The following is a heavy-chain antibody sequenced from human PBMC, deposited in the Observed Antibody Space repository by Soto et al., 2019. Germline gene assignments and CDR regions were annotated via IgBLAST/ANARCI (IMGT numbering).Heavy chain of an antibody. J-gene: IGHJ5*02. V-gene: IGHV4-30-2*01. Sequence: SETLSLTCAVSGGSISSGGYSWSWIRQPPGKGLEWIGYIYHSGSTYYNPSLKSRVTISVDRSKNQFSLKLSSVTAADTAVYYFSRVPDRWGQGTLVSVSS. CDR1: GGSISSGGYS. D-gene: IGHD2-2*01. CDR3: SRVPDR. CDR2: IYHSGST.